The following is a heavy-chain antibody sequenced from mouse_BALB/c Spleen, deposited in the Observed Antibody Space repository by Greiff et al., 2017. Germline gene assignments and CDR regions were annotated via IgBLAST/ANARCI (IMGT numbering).Heavy chain of an antibody. Sequence: VQLQQTGPELVKPGASVKISCKASGYSFTDYIMLWVKQSHGKSLEWIGNINPYYGSTSYNLKFKGKATLTVDKSSSTAYMQLNSLTSEDSAVYYCARVYDYDDYYAMDYWGQGTSVTVSS. CDR2: INPYYGST. J-gene: IGHJ4*01. V-gene: IGHV1-39*01. CDR3: ARVYDYDDYYAMDY. D-gene: IGHD2-4*01. CDR1: GYSFTDYI.